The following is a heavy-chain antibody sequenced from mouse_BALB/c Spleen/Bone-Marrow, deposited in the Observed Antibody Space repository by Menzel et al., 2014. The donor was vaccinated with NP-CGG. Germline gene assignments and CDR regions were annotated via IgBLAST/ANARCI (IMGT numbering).Heavy chain of an antibody. Sequence: EVMLVESGGGLVKPGGSLKLSCAASGFTFSSYSMSWVRQTPEKRLEWVATISSGGSYTYYPDSVKGRFTISRDNAKNTLYLQMGGLRSEDTAMYYCARRGISRLLDCWGQGTTLTVSS. CDR3: ARRGISRLLDC. V-gene: IGHV5-9-1*01. J-gene: IGHJ2*01. CDR2: ISSGGSYT. CDR1: GFTFSSYS.